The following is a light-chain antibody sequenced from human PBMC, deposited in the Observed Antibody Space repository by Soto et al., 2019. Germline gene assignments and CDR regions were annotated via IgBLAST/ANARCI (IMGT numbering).Light chain of an antibody. Sequence: EIVLTQSPGTLSLSPGERATLSCRASRSVSSDYLAWYQQKPGQAPRLVIYGAVRRATGIPDRFTGSGSGTDFTLTISRLAPEDFAVYCCQQYGSSPRTFGQGTKVDIK. CDR2: GAV. V-gene: IGKV3-20*01. J-gene: IGKJ1*01. CDR1: RSVSSDY. CDR3: QQYGSSPRT.